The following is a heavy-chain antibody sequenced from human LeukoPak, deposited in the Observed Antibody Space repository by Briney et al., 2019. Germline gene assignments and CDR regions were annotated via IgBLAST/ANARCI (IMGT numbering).Heavy chain of an antibody. Sequence: GGSLRLSCAASGFTFSSYWMSWVRQAPGKGLEWVANIKQDGSEKYYVDSVKGRFTISRDNAKNSVYLQMKSLRAEDTAMYYCARERRSRSGSYRDAFDIWGQGTLVTVSS. CDR1: GFTFSSYW. CDR2: IKQDGSEK. D-gene: IGHD1-26*01. V-gene: IGHV3-7*01. J-gene: IGHJ3*02. CDR3: ARERRSRSGSYRDAFDI.